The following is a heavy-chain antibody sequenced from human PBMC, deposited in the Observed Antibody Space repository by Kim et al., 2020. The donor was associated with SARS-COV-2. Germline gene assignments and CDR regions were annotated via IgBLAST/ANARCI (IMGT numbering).Heavy chain of an antibody. CDR2: IYYSGST. V-gene: IGHV4-59*08. CDR1: GGSISSYY. Sequence: SETLSLTCTVSGGSISSYYWSWIRQPPGKGLEWIGYIYYSGSTNYNPSLMRRVTIAVDTTQNQFSLKLSSVTAADTAVYYCARRGLGYCRGGSCYSGFDYWGQGTLVTVSS. J-gene: IGHJ4*02. CDR3: ARRGLGYCRGGSCYSGFDY. D-gene: IGHD2-15*01.